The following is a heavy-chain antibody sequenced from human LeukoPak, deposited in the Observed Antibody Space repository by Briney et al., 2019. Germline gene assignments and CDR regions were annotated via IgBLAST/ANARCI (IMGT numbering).Heavy chain of an antibody. J-gene: IGHJ6*03. CDR2: ISAYSGNT. CDR3: ARAEKPNWGNYYYYCMDV. CDR1: GYTFSSYG. D-gene: IGHD7-27*01. V-gene: IGHV1-18*01. Sequence: ASVKVSCKTSGYTFSSYGISWVRQAPGQGLEWMGWISAYSGNTHYAQKFQGRVTMTTDTSTTTAYMELRGRRSDDTAVYYCARAEKPNWGNYYYYCMDVWAKGPRSPSP.